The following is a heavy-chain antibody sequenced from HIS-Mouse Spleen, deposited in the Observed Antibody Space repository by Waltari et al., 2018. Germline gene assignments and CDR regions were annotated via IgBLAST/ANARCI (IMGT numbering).Heavy chain of an antibody. CDR1: GFTFSSYG. CDR2: ISYDGSNK. V-gene: IGHV3-30*18. Sequence: QVQLVESGGGVVQPGRSLRLSCAASGFTFSSYGMHWVRQAPGKGLEGVAVISYDGSNKYYADSVKGRFTISRDNSKNTLYLQMNSLRAEDTAVYYCAKDRDTGLRTPLTSTSFDYWGQGTLVTVSS. D-gene: IGHD4-17*01. J-gene: IGHJ4*02. CDR3: AKDRDTGLRTPLTSTSFDY.